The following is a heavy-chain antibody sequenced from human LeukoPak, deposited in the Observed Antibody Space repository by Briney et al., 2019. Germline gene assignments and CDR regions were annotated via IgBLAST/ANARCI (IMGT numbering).Heavy chain of an antibody. V-gene: IGHV4-59*06. D-gene: IGHD4-23*01. CDR1: GFTFSDYY. CDR2: IHNSRGT. CDR3: GKVGGNTNS. Sequence: PGGSLRLSCAASGFTFSDYYMSWIRQAPGKGLEWIGAIHNSRGTSYNPSLESRLTISVDPSENKFFLKMTSVTDADTATYYCGKVGGNTNSWGQGTLVTVSS. J-gene: IGHJ4*02.